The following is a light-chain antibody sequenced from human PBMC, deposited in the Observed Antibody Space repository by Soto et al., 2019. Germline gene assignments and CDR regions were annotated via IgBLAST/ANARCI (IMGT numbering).Light chain of an antibody. CDR3: QSYNDWPFA. Sequence: DIVWTQSPATLSVSPGDTVTLSCRASESLFGFLAWYQQKPGQAPRLLMYGVSTRATGIPARFSGGGSATDFTLTISSLHSEDSAFYFCQSYNDWPFASGLGTRLEI. J-gene: IGKJ2*01. CDR1: ESLFGF. CDR2: GVS. V-gene: IGKV3-15*01.